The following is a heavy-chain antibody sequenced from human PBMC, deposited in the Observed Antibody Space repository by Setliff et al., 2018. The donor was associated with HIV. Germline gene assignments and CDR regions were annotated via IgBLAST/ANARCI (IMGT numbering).Heavy chain of an antibody. Sequence: SETLSLTCTVSGGSISSYYWSWIRQPPGKGLEWIGYIYTSGSVNYNPSLNSRVTISVDTSKNLFSLKVNSVTAADTAVYYCARGLSFYDPGGFDYWGQGTLVTVSS. CDR3: ARGLSFYDPGGFDY. CDR2: IYTSGSV. CDR1: GGSISSYY. J-gene: IGHJ4*02. V-gene: IGHV4-4*09. D-gene: IGHD3-22*01.